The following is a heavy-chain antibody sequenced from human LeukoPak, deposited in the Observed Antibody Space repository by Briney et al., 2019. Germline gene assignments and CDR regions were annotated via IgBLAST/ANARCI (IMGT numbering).Heavy chain of an antibody. Sequence: KPGGSLRLSCAASGFTFSSYSMNWVRQAPGKGLEWVSPISSSGSYIYYADSVKGRFTISRDNAKNSLYLQMNSLRAEDTAVYYCARDIAVAGSDYWGQGTLVTVSS. CDR2: ISSSGSYI. CDR1: GFTFSSYS. J-gene: IGHJ4*02. D-gene: IGHD6-19*01. V-gene: IGHV3-21*01. CDR3: ARDIAVAGSDY.